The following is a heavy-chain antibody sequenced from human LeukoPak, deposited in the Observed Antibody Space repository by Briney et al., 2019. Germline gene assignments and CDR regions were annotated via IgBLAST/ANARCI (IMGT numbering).Heavy chain of an antibody. CDR1: GFTFSNYA. V-gene: IGHV3-23*01. CDR3: ARGRGSGSYLFDY. Sequence: GGSLRLSCAASGFTFSNYAMRWVRQAPGKGLEWVSGISGSGDSTYYADSVKGRFTISRDNSKNTLYLQMNSLRAEDTAVYYCARGRGSGSYLFDYWGQGTLVTVSS. CDR2: ISGSGDST. D-gene: IGHD3-10*01. J-gene: IGHJ4*02.